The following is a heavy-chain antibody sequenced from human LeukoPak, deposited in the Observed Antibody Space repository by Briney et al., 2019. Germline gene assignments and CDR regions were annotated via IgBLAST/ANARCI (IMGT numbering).Heavy chain of an antibody. Sequence: SETLSLTCNVSGGSFSAFYWSWIRQPPGEGLEWVGELSHTGDTNYNPSLKSRVTFSVDTSKRQFSLRLKSVTAADTAVYYCARGAYCTSINCYGFDYWGRGILVTVSS. CDR2: LSHTGDT. CDR3: ARGAYCTSINCYGFDY. CDR1: GGSFSAFY. V-gene: IGHV4-34*01. D-gene: IGHD2-2*01. J-gene: IGHJ4*02.